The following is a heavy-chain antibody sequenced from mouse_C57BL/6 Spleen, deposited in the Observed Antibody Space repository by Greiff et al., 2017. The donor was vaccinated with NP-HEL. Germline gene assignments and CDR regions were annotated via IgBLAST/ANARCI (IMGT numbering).Heavy chain of an antibody. J-gene: IGHJ2*01. CDR3: ARDPDYSNFDY. CDR1: GFTFSSYA. Sequence: EVQVVESGGGLVKPGGSLKLSCAASGFTFSSYAMSWVRQTPEKRLEWVATISDGGSYTYYPDNVKGRFTISRDNAKNNLYLQMSHLKSEDTAMYYCARDPDYSNFDYWGQGTTLTVSS. D-gene: IGHD2-5*01. CDR2: ISDGGSYT. V-gene: IGHV5-4*01.